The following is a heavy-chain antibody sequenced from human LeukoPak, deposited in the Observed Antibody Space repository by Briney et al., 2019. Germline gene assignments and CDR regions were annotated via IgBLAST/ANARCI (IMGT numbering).Heavy chain of an antibody. CDR3: ATSGLSGSYFSLLDY. CDR2: IRYDGSNK. V-gene: IGHV3-30*02. D-gene: IGHD3-10*01. Sequence: GGSLRLSCAASGFTFSSYGMHWVRQAPGKGLEWVAFIRYDGSNKYYADPVKGRFTISRDNSKNTLYLQMNSLRAEDTAVYYCATSGLSGSYFSLLDYWGQGTLVTVSS. J-gene: IGHJ4*02. CDR1: GFTFSSYG.